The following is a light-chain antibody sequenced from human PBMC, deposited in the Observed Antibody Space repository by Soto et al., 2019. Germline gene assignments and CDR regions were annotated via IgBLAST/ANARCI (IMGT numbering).Light chain of an antibody. Sequence: EIVITLSPATLSVSQGERATLSCRASQSVSSNLAWYQQKPGQAPRLLIYGASTRATGIPARFSGSGSGTEFTLAISSLQSEDFAVYYCQQYNNWPSITFGQGTRLEIK. CDR2: GAS. CDR1: QSVSSN. V-gene: IGKV3-15*01. CDR3: QQYNNWPSIT. J-gene: IGKJ5*01.